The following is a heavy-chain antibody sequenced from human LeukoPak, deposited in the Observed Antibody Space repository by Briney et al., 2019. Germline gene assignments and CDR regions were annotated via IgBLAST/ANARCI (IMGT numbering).Heavy chain of an antibody. V-gene: IGHV4-4*07. J-gene: IGHJ4*02. CDR1: GDSISGYY. Sequence: PSETLSLTCTVSGDSISGYYWNCIRQPAGKGLEWIGRIYTSGSTNYNPSLNSRVTMSVDTSKNQFSLKLFSVTAADTAVHYCARDLGGYNYGYSFDYWGQGTLVTVSS. CDR2: IYTSGST. D-gene: IGHD5-18*01. CDR3: ARDLGGYNYGYSFDY.